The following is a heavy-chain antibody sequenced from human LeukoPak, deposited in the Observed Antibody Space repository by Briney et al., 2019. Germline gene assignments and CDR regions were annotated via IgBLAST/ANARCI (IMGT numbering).Heavy chain of an antibody. CDR1: GCSISSYY. Sequence: SETLSLTCTVSGCSISSYYWRWIRQPPGKGLEWIGYIYYSGSATYNPSLKSRVTISGDTSKNQFSLKLSSVTAADAAVYYCARGSIGGVGDYFHYWGQGTLVTVSS. CDR2: IYYSGSA. D-gene: IGHD3-16*01. J-gene: IGHJ4*02. CDR3: ARGSIGGVGDYFHY. V-gene: IGHV4-59*01.